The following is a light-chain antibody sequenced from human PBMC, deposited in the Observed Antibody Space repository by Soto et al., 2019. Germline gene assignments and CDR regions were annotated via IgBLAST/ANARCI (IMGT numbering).Light chain of an antibody. Sequence: DIQMTQSPSSVSASVGDRVTISCQASQGISRSLAWYQQKPGKAPKFLIYAASSLQSGVPSRFSGSGFGTDFTLTISSLQPEDSAIYYCQQADTFPITFGQGTRLE. CDR1: QGISRS. CDR3: QQADTFPIT. J-gene: IGKJ5*01. V-gene: IGKV1D-12*01. CDR2: AAS.